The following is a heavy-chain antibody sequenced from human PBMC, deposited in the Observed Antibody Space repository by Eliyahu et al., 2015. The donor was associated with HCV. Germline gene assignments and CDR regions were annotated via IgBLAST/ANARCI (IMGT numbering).Heavy chain of an antibody. CDR3: GRDLRSGFFDY. J-gene: IGHJ4*02. D-gene: IGHD1-26*01. Sequence: QVXVVESGGGVVQPGXSLXLSCAAXGFTFSDXGIXWVRQAPGKGLEWVALIWYDGNRKEYANSVRGRFTISRDNAENTVSLQMNSLRADDTAVYYCGRDLRSGFFDYCGQGTPVTVSS. CDR2: IWYDGNRK. V-gene: IGHV3-33*01. CDR1: GFTFSDXG.